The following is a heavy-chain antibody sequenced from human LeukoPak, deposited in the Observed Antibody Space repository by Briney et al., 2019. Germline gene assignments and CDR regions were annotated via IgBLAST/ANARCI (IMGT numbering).Heavy chain of an antibody. CDR1: GFTFSDYE. CDR3: ARVYWGNWFDP. Sequence: GGSLRLSCAASGFTFSDYEMHWVRQAPGKGLEWLSYICSSATTKYYADSVKGRFTISRDNAKNSLYLQMNSLRAEDTAVYYCARVYWGNWFDPWGQGTLVTVSS. CDR2: ICSSATTK. D-gene: IGHD3-16*01. J-gene: IGHJ5*02. V-gene: IGHV3-48*03.